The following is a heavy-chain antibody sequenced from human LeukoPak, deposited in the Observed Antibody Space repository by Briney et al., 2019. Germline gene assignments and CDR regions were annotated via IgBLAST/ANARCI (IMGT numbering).Heavy chain of an antibody. Sequence: GGSLRLSCAASGFTFSSYAMSWVRRAPGKGLEWVSPIRGSGGSTYYADSVKGRFTISRDNSKNTLYLQMNSLRAEDTAVYYCAKDGSSSWSYYYYYYMDVWGKGTTVTISS. J-gene: IGHJ6*03. CDR2: IRGSGGST. CDR1: GFTFSSYA. CDR3: AKDGSSSWSYYYYYYMDV. V-gene: IGHV3-23*01. D-gene: IGHD6-13*01.